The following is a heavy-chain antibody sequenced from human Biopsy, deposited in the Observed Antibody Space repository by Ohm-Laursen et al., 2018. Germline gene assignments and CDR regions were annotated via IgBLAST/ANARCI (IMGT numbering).Heavy chain of an antibody. D-gene: IGHD3-22*01. V-gene: IGHV4-34*01. J-gene: IGHJ6*02. CDR1: GGSFRGYY. CDR3: VRGVDYYDPYHYYALDV. CDR2: IYQSGST. Sequence: PPETLSLTCAVSGGSFRGYYWSWIRQPPGKGLEGIGEIYQSGSTNYKPSLKSRVTISVDMSKNQFSLKLTSVTAADTAVYYCVRGVDYYDPYHYYALDVWGQGTTVTVSS.